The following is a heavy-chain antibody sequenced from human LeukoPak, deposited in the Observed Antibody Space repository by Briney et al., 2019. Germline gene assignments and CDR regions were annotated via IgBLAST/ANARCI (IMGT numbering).Heavy chain of an antibody. D-gene: IGHD6-6*01. Sequence: PGGSLRLSCAASGFTVSSNYMSWVRQAPGKGLEWVSVIYSGGSTYYADSVKGRFTISRDNSKNTLYLQMNSLRAEDTAVYYCAKRIAAPPRSFDYWGQGILVTVS. CDR3: AKRIAAPPRSFDY. CDR2: IYSGGST. CDR1: GFTVSSNY. J-gene: IGHJ4*02. V-gene: IGHV3-66*04.